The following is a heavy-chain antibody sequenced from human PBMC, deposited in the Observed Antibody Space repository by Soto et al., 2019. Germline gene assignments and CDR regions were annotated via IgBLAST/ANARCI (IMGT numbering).Heavy chain of an antibody. CDR2: TYYRSKWYN. CDR3: ARDKCGEYSSSLGRFDY. CDR1: GDSVSSNSAA. D-gene: IGHD6-6*01. V-gene: IGHV6-1*01. J-gene: IGHJ4*02. Sequence: SQTLSLTCAISGDSVSSNSAAWNWIRQSPSRGLEWLGRTYYRSKWYNDYAVSVKSRITINPDTSKNQFSLQLNSVTPDDTAVYYCARDKCGEYSSSLGRFDYWGQGTLVTVSS.